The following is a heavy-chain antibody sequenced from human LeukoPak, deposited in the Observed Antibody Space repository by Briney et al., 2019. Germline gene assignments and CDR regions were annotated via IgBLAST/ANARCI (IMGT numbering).Heavy chain of an antibody. Sequence: PGGSLRLSCAASGSTFNSYGMHWVRQGPGKGLEWVAVISDDGAKRYYTDSVKGRFTISRDSSKNTLFLQMNSLRVEDTAVYYCAKDNKRYSYDYWGQGTLVTVSS. CDR3: AKDNKRYSYDY. CDR2: ISDDGAKR. J-gene: IGHJ4*02. CDR1: GSTFNSYG. D-gene: IGHD5-18*01. V-gene: IGHV3-30*18.